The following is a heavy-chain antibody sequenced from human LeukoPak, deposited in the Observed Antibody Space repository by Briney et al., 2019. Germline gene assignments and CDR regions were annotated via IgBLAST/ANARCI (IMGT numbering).Heavy chain of an antibody. J-gene: IGHJ6*02. V-gene: IGHV3-53*01. Sequence: GSLRLSCAASGFIVSSRYMSWVRQAPGKGLEWVSAIYSGVGTNYADSVKGRFTISRDNSRNTLYLQMNSLRAEDTAVYHCVRAENGMDVWGRGTTVTVS. CDR3: VRAENGMDV. CDR2: IYSGVGT. CDR1: GFIVSSRY.